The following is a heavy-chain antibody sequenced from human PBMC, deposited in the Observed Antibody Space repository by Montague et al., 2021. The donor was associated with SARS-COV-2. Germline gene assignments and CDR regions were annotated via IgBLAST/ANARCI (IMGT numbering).Heavy chain of an antibody. V-gene: IGHV3-23*01. D-gene: IGHD3-10*01. Sequence: SLRLSCEASGFRFDSYAMSWVRQAPGKGLEWLSAISSGDETTDYADSXKGRFTLSRDNSMNTLYLQMNRLRGEDTAVYYCAKGIYMRRGVSHGMDVWGQGTTVTVSS. CDR2: ISSGDETT. CDR3: AKGIYMRRGVSHGMDV. J-gene: IGHJ6*02. CDR1: GFRFDSYA.